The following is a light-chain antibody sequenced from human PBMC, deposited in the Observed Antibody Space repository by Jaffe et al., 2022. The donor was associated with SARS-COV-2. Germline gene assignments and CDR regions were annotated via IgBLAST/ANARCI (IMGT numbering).Light chain of an antibody. Sequence: DIQMTQSPSSLSASIGDRVTITCRASQYIDDYLHWYQQRPGRAPQLLIYAASKLESGVPSRFTGTGSGTHFTLAISSLQPEDFATYYCQQSYTVPHTFGQGTKLEI. V-gene: IGKV1-39*01. CDR2: AAS. CDR1: QYIDDY. CDR3: QQSYTVPHT. J-gene: IGKJ2*01.